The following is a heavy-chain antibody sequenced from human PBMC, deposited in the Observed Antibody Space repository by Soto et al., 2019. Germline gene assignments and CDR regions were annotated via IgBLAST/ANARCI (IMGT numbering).Heavy chain of an antibody. CDR3: AKALAGDFYYYYYGMDV. D-gene: IGHD7-27*01. CDR2: ISGSGGST. V-gene: IGHV3-23*01. Sequence: GGSLRLSCVSSGFTFNNYAMSWVRQAPGKGLEWVSAISGSGGSTYYADSVKGRFTISRDNSKNTLYLQMNSLRAEDTAVYYCAKALAGDFYYYYYGMDVWGQGTTVTVSS. CDR1: GFTFNNYA. J-gene: IGHJ6*02.